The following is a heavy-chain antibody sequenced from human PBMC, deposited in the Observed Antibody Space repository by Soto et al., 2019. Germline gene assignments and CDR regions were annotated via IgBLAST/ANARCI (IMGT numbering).Heavy chain of an antibody. CDR2: IYHTGST. CDR3: SRLRDTYFFDS. J-gene: IGHJ4*02. Sequence: TLSLTCRVAGDNTPNIGSYLRWVRQHPGKGLEWIGYIYHTGSTYYNPSLKSRVTIALDTSKQQFSLNLTSVTAADTAVYYCSRLRDTYFFDSWGQGALVSVSS. V-gene: IGHV4-31*03. CDR1: GDNTPNIGSY. D-gene: IGHD3-10*01.